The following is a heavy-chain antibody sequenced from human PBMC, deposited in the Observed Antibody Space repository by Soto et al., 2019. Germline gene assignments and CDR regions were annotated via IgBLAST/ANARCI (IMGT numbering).Heavy chain of an antibody. Sequence: DVQLLDSGGGLVQPGRSLRLSCAASGFTFSNYAMSWVRQAPGKGLEWVSTIRASGVTTFYADSARGRVTIPRDNSKNTLSLQMNSLTADDTAIYYCAKGAIGRLDYWGQGTLVTVSS. J-gene: IGHJ4*02. V-gene: IGHV3-23*01. D-gene: IGHD1-26*01. CDR3: AKGAIGRLDY. CDR1: GFTFSNYA. CDR2: IRASGVTT.